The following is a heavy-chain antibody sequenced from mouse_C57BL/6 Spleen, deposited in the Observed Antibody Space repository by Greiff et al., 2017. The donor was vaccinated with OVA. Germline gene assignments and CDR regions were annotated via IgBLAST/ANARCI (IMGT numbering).Heavy chain of an antibody. V-gene: IGHV1-9*01. CDR3: ARAKVITTVVDRYFDG. D-gene: IGHD1-1*01. CDR1: GYTFTGYW. J-gene: IGHJ1*03. CDR2: ILPGSGST. Sequence: VQLQQSGAELMKPGASVKLSCKATGYTFTGYWIEWVKQRPGHGLEWIGEILPGSGSTNYNEKFKGKATFTADTSSNTAYMQLSSLTTEDSAIYYCARAKVITTVVDRYFDGWGTGTTVTVSS.